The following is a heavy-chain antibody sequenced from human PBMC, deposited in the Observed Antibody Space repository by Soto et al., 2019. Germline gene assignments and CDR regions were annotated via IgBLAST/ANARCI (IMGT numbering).Heavy chain of an antibody. Sequence: GSLRLSCAASGFKFAIYGMHWVRQAPGKGLEWVAVVWYDGSNKYYADSVKGRFTISRDNSKSTLYLQLNSLRAEDTAVYYCAKDRSSSLDGMDVWGQGTTVTVSS. J-gene: IGHJ6*02. V-gene: IGHV3-33*06. D-gene: IGHD6-13*01. CDR2: VWYDGSNK. CDR1: GFKFAIYG. CDR3: AKDRSSSLDGMDV.